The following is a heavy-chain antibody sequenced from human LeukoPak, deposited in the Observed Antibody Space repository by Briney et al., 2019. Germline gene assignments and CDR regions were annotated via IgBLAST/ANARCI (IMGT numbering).Heavy chain of an antibody. D-gene: IGHD1-1*01. CDR1: GFTFSSYW. CDR3: ARYCTFRTCSGTKFDS. Sequence: GGSLRLSCAASGFTFSSYWMHWVRHAPGKGLVWVSRINSDGSSTSYADSVKGRFTISRDNAKNTLYLQMNSLRAEDTALYYCARYCTFRTCSGTKFDSWGPGTLVTVSS. CDR2: INSDGSST. V-gene: IGHV3-74*01. J-gene: IGHJ4*02.